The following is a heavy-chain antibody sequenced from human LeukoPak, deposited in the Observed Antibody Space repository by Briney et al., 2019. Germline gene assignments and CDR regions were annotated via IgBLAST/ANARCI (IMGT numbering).Heavy chain of an antibody. CDR3: VMAYNDSSGYYPQARLDY. V-gene: IGHV1-8*01. Sequence: ASVKVSCKASRYTFTSYDINWVRQATGQGLEWMGWMNPNSVNTGSAQKFQGRVTMTRNTSISTAYMELSRLRSEDTAVYYCVMAYNDSSGYYPQARLDYWGQGTLVTVSS. CDR2: MNPNSVNT. D-gene: IGHD3-22*01. J-gene: IGHJ4*02. CDR1: RYTFTSYD.